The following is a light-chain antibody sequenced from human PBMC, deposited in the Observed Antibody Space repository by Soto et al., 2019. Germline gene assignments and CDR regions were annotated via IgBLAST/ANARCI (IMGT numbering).Light chain of an antibody. CDR2: GAS. CDR1: QSVSSN. Sequence: EIVMTQSPATLSVSPGERATLSCRASQSVSSNLAWYQQKPGQAPRLRIYGASTRATGIPARFRRRGCGTEFTPTVNNLQSEDIAVYYCQQYNNWNTFQQATKMEIK. J-gene: IGKJ2*01. V-gene: IGKV3-15*01. CDR3: QQYNNWNT.